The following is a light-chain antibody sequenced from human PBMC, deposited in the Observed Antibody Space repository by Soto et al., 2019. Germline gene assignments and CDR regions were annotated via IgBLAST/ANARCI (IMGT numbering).Light chain of an antibody. J-gene: IGLJ1*01. V-gene: IGLV2-14*01. CDR3: VSFTTSKSYA. CDR2: DIT. Sequence: QSVLTQPASVSGSAGQSITISCTGTSSDVGAYIFVSWYQQYPGKAPKLMIYDITNRPSGVSNRFSGSKAGNTASLTISGLQAEDEADYYGVSFTTSKSYAFGTGTKFTVL. CDR1: SSDVGAYIF.